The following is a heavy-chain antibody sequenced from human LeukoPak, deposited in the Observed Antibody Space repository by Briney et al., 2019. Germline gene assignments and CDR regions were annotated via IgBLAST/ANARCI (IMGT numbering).Heavy chain of an antibody. D-gene: IGHD4-23*01. Sequence: GRSLRLSCAASGFTFSNYAMHWVRQAPGKGLEWVTVISYDGRNKYYADSVKGRFTISRDNSKYTLYLQMSSLRAEDTAVYYCAREVATNYYYYYYGMDVWGQGTTVTVSS. CDR1: GFTFSNYA. CDR2: ISYDGRNK. J-gene: IGHJ6*02. CDR3: AREVATNYYYYYYGMDV. V-gene: IGHV3-33*05.